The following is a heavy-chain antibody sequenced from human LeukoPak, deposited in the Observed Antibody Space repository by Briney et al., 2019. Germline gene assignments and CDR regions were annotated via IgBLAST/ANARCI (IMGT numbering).Heavy chain of an antibody. CDR2: VHLDGRT. V-gene: IGHV4-4*02. J-gene: IGHJ4*02. CDR1: GGSISFTNW. Sequence: SETLSLTCGVSGGSISFTNWWTWVRPPPGKGLEWIGEVHLDGRTNYNPSLQSRLTMSVDFSENHISLKLTSVTAAGTAVYYCAREGGPYRPLDYSGQGTLVTVSS. CDR3: AREGGPYRPLDY.